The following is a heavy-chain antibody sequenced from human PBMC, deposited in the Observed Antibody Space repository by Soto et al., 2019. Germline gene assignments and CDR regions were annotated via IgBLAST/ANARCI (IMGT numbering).Heavy chain of an antibody. CDR1: GFTFDDYA. Sequence: HPGGSLRLSCAASGFTFDDYAMHWVRQAPGKGLEWVSFTSWNSGTIDYADSVRGRFTISRDNAKNSLYLQMNSLQPEDTALYYCATCLFSGGNCYAFDSWGQGTLVTVSS. D-gene: IGHD2-15*01. J-gene: IGHJ4*02. CDR3: ATCLFSGGNCYAFDS. V-gene: IGHV3-9*01. CDR2: TSWNSGTI.